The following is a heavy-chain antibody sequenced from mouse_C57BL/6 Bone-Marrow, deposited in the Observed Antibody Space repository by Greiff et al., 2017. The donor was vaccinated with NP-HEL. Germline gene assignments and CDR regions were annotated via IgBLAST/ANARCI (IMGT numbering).Heavy chain of an antibody. V-gene: IGHV5-9-1*02. D-gene: IGHD1-1*01. CDR2: ISSGGDYI. Sequence: DVKLQESGEGLVKPGGSLKLSCAASGFTFSSYAMSWVRQTPEKRLEWVAYISSGGDYIYYADTVKGRFTISRDNARNTLYLQMSSLKSEDTAMYYCTRGHYYGSSYPFDYWGQGTTLTVSS. J-gene: IGHJ2*01. CDR1: GFTFSSYA. CDR3: TRGHYYGSSYPFDY.